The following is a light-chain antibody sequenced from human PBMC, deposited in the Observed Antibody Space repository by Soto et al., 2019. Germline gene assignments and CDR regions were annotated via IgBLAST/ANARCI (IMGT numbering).Light chain of an antibody. CDR3: QQLNSYPPVT. Sequence: DIQLTQSPSFLSASVGDRVTITCRARQGISSYLAWYQQNPGKAPKLLIYAASTLQSGVPSRFSGSGSGTEFTLTISSLQPEDFATYYCQQLNSYPPVTFGGGNKVEIK. V-gene: IGKV1-9*01. CDR1: QGISSY. CDR2: AAS. J-gene: IGKJ4*02.